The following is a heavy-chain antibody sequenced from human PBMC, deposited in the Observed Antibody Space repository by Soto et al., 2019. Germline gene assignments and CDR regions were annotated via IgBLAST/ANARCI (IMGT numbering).Heavy chain of an antibody. CDR1: GFPLSTYG. CDR2: ITGTGGDT. V-gene: IGHV3-23*01. J-gene: IGHJ6*02. Sequence: EVQLLESGGGLVQPGGSLRLSCAASGFPLSTYGMSWVRQAPGKGLEWVSSITGTGGDTYYADSVKGRFTSCRDNSNNMLYLQMNSLRVEDTAVYYCARIRGYWYGLDVWGQGTTITVSS. CDR3: ARIRGYWYGLDV.